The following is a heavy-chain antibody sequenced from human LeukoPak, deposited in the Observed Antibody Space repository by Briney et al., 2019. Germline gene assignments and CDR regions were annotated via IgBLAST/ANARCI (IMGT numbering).Heavy chain of an antibody. D-gene: IGHD1-26*01. CDR3: ARGSEWELLGAFDI. Sequence: SQTLSLTCTVSGGSISSGSYYWSWLRQPAGKGLEWIGRIYTSGSTNYNPSLKSRVTISVDTSKNQFSLKLSSVTAADTAVYYCARGSEWELLGAFDIWGQGTMVTVSS. V-gene: IGHV4-61*02. CDR2: IYTSGST. CDR1: GGSISSGSYY. J-gene: IGHJ3*02.